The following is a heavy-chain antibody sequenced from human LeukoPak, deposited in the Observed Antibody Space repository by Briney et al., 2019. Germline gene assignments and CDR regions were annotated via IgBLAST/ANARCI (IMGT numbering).Heavy chain of an antibody. CDR3: ANVVYGSLTGY. D-gene: IGHD1-26*01. Sequence: QPGGSLRLSCAASGFTFSNYAMSWVRQAPGKGLEWVSGLSGSGDNTYYADSVKGRFTISRDNSKNTLYLQMNSLRAEDTAVYYCANVVYGSLTGYWGQGTLVTVSS. J-gene: IGHJ4*02. CDR2: LSGSGDNT. CDR1: GFTFSNYA. V-gene: IGHV3-23*01.